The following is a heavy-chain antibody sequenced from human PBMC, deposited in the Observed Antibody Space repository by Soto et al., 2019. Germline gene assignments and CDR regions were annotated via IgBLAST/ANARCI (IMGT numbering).Heavy chain of an antibody. D-gene: IGHD3-10*01. CDR3: ARSGSHSPSDTFDY. V-gene: IGHV1-18*01. CDR2: ISAYNGNT. J-gene: IGHJ4*02. CDR1: GYSFTSYG. Sequence: ASVTVSWQASGYSFTSYGISWVRQAPGQGLEWMGWISAYNGNTNYAQKLQGRVTMTTDTSTSTAYMELRSLRSDDTAVYYCARSGSHSPSDTFDYWGQGTLVTVSS.